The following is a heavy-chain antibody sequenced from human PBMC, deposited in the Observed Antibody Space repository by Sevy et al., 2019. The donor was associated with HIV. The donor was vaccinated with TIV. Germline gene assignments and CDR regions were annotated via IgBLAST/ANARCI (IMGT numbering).Heavy chain of an antibody. V-gene: IGHV3-30*04. CDR2: ISYDGSNK. J-gene: IGHJ4*02. CDR1: GFTFSSYA. Sequence: GGSLRLSRAASGFTFSSYAMHWVRQAPGKGLEWVAVISYDGSNKYYAYSVKGRFTISRDNSKNTLYLQMNSLRAEDTAVYYCARDGVSSSWHAYYFDYWGQGTLVTVSS. D-gene: IGHD6-13*01. CDR3: ARDGVSSSWHAYYFDY.